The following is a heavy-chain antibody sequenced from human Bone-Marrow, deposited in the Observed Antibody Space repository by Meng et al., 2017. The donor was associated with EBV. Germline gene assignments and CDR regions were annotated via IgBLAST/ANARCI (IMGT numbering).Heavy chain of an antibody. CDR1: XDSISSFYY. D-gene: IGHD6-19*01. CDR2: VHYTGST. V-gene: IGHV4-39*01. J-gene: IGHJ5*02. Sequence: QLQLRESGPGQVKPSXXXXLTXXVXXDSISSFYYWGWIRQPPGRGLEWIGSVHYTGSTYYSPSLKSRVTVSVDTSKNQFSLRLTSVTAADTAVYYCARPFPSWQSPRLDPFGAWGQGTLVTVSS. CDR3: ARPFPSWQSPRLDPFGA.